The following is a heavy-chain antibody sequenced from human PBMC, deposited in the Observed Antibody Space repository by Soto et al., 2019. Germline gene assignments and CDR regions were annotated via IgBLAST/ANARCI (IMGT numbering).Heavy chain of an antibody. CDR2: ISAYNGNT. V-gene: IGHV1-18*01. D-gene: IGHD2-15*01. J-gene: IGHJ5*02. CDR3: ATHAEYCSGGSCYLNWFDP. Sequence: ASVKVSCKASGYTFTSYGISWVRQAPGQGLEWMGWISAYNGNTNYAQKLQGRVTMTTDTSTSTAYMELRSLRSDDTAVYYCATHAEYCSGGSCYLNWFDPWGQGTLVTVSS. CDR1: GYTFTSYG.